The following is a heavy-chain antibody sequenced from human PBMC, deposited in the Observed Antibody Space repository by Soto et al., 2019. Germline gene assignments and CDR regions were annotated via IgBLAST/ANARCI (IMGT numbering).Heavy chain of an antibody. CDR2: INPSGGST. J-gene: IGHJ4*02. D-gene: IGHD2-15*01. V-gene: IGHV1-46*03. CDR1: GYTFTRYY. Sequence: ASVKVSCKASGYTFTRYYMHWVRQAPGQGLEWMGIINPSGGSTSYAQKFQGRVTMTRDTSTSTVYMELSSLRSEDTAVYYCDRSTRRRDIVVVVAGEGNFDYWGQGTLVTVPQ. CDR3: DRSTRRRDIVVVVAGEGNFDY.